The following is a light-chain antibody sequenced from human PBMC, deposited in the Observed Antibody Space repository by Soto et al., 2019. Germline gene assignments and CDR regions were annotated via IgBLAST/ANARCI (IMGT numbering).Light chain of an antibody. J-gene: IGLJ1*01. V-gene: IGLV1-40*01. CDR3: QSYDTSLRSYV. CDR1: SSNIGADYN. CDR2: GDT. Sequence: QSVLTQPPSVSGAPGQRVSLFCSGSSSNIGADYNVHWYQQFPGTAPRLLIYGDTNRPSGVPGRFSGSKSDTSASLVITGLQAEDEADYYCQSYDTSLRSYVFGAGTKLTVL.